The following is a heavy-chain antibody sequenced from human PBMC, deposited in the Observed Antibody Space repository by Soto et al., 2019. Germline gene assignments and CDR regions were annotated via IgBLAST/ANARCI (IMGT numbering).Heavy chain of an antibody. V-gene: IGHV1-3*01. J-gene: IGHJ4*02. CDR2: INAGNGNT. CDR3: ARDRPRGYYDSSGYYDY. D-gene: IGHD3-22*01. CDR1: GYTFTSYA. Sequence: ASVKVSCKASGYTFTSYAMHWVRQAPGQRLEWMGWINAGNGNTKYSQKFQGRVTITRDTSASTAYMELSSLRSEDTAVYYCARDRPRGYYDSSGYYDYWGQGTLDTVSS.